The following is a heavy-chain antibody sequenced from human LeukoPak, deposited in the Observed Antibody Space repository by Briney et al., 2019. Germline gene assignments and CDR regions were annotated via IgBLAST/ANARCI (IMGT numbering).Heavy chain of an antibody. Sequence: GGSLRLSCAASGFTFDDYGMSWVRQAPGKGLEWGSGINWNGGSTGYADSVKGRFTISRDNAKNSLYLQMNSLRAEDTALYYCARERSYYGSGSYYFDYWGQGTLVTVSS. CDR3: ARERSYYGSGSYYFDY. D-gene: IGHD3-10*01. CDR1: GFTFDDYG. J-gene: IGHJ4*02. V-gene: IGHV3-20*04. CDR2: INWNGGST.